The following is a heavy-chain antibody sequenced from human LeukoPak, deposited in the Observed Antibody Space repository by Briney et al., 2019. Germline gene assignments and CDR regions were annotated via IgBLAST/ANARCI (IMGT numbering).Heavy chain of an antibody. CDR3: AKVPGLLWFGELEPPEY. J-gene: IGHJ4*02. CDR1: GFTFSSYA. CDR2: ISGSGGST. V-gene: IGHV3-23*01. Sequence: HPGGSLRLSCAASGFTFSSYAMSWVRQAPGKGLEWVSAISGSGGSTYYADSVKGRFTISRDNSKNTLYLQMNSLRAEDTAVYYCAKVPGLLWFGELEPPEYWGQGTLVTVSS. D-gene: IGHD3-10*01.